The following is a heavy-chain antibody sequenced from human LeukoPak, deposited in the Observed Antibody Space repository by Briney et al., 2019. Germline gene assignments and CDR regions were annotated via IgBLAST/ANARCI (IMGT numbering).Heavy chain of an antibody. CDR3: ARGAIWFGEKHAFDI. CDR1: GFTFSSYG. Sequence: PGRSLRLSCAASGFTFSSYGMHWVRQAPGKGLEWVAVIWYDGSNKYYADSVKGRFTISRDNSKNTLYLQMNSLRAEDTAVYYCARGAIWFGEKHAFDIWGQGTMVTVSS. J-gene: IGHJ3*02. CDR2: IWYDGSNK. V-gene: IGHV3-33*01. D-gene: IGHD3-10*01.